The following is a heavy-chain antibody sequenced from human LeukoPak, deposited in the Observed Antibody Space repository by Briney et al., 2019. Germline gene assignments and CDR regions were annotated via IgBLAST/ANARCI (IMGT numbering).Heavy chain of an antibody. V-gene: IGHV4-38-2*02. CDR2: IYHSGST. Sequence: SETLSLTCTVSGYSISSGYYWGWIRQPPGKGLEWIGSIYHSGSTYYNPSLKSRVTISVDTSKNHFFLKLNSVTAADTAVYYCATLGGYIYSWGQGTLVTVSS. D-gene: IGHD3-22*01. J-gene: IGHJ4*02. CDR1: GYSISSGYY. CDR3: ATLGGYIYS.